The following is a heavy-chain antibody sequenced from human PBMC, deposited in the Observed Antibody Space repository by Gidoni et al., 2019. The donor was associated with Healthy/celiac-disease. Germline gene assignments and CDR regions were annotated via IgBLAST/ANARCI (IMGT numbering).Heavy chain of an antibody. J-gene: IGHJ3*02. Sequence: EVQLVESGGGLVKPGGSLRLSCAASGFPFSSYSMNWVRQAPGKGLEWVSSISSSSSYIYYADSVKGRFTISRDNAKNSLYLQMNSLRAEDTAVYYCAREDRAAAGLDIWGQGTMVTVSS. CDR3: AREDRAAAGLDI. V-gene: IGHV3-21*01. CDR2: ISSSSSYI. D-gene: IGHD6-13*01. CDR1: GFPFSSYS.